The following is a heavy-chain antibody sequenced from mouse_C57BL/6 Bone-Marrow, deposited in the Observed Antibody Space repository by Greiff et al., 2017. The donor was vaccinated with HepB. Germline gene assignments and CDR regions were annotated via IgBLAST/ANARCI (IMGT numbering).Heavy chain of an antibody. J-gene: IGHJ3*01. Sequence: QVHVKQPGAELVKPGASVKLSCKASGYTFTSYWMHWVKQRPGQGLEWIGMIHPNSGSTNYNEKFKSKATLTVDKSSSTAYMQLSSLTSEDSAVYYCARFVRGFAYWGQGTLVTVSA. CDR1: GYTFTSYW. D-gene: IGHD3-1*01. V-gene: IGHV1-64*01. CDR3: ARFVRGFAY. CDR2: IHPNSGST.